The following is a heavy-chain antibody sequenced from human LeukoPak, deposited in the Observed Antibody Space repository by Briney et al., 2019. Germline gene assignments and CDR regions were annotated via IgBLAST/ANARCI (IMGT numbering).Heavy chain of an antibody. V-gene: IGHV1-24*01. CDR2: FDPEDGET. CDR1: GYTLTELS. Sequence: ASVKVSCKVSGYTLTELSMHWVRQAPGKGLEWMGGFDPEDGETIYAQKFQGRVTMTEDTSTDTAYMELSSLRSEDTAVYYCARGPDYYGSGSYYFDYWGQGTLVTVSS. J-gene: IGHJ4*02. CDR3: ARGPDYYGSGSYYFDY. D-gene: IGHD3-10*01.